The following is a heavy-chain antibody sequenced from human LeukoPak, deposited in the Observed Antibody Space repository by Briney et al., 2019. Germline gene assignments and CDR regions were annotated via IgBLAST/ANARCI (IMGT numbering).Heavy chain of an antibody. CDR2: VSPDSGDT. D-gene: IGHD2-8*02. V-gene: IGHV1-8*01. Sequence: ASVKVSCKASGYTFTNNDINWVRQATGQGIEWMGWVSPDSGDTGYAPNFRGRVTMTTDTSINTAYMELTSLTSEDTAIYYCTRGRATGDWGQGTLVTVSS. J-gene: IGHJ4*02. CDR3: TRGRATGD. CDR1: GYTFTNND.